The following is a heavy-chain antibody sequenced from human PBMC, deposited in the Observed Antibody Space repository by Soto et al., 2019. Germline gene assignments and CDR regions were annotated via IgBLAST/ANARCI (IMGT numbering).Heavy chain of an antibody. D-gene: IGHD5-18*01. CDR1: GGSISSSSYY. V-gene: IGHV4-39*01. Sequence: SETLSLTCTVSGGSISSSSYYWGWIRQPPGKGLEWIGSIYYSGSTYYNPSLKSRVTISVDTSKNQFSLKLSSVTAADTAVYYCARREQPWTLNWFDPRGQGTLVTVSS. CDR2: IYYSGST. CDR3: ARREQPWTLNWFDP. J-gene: IGHJ5*02.